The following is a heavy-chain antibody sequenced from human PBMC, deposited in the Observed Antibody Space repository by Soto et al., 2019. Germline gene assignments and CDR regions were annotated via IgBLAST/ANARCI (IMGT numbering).Heavy chain of an antibody. D-gene: IGHD3-10*01. CDR1: EFTFSDFA. Sequence: DVQLLESGGDLVQPGGSLRLSCAASEFTFSDFAMTWVRQAPGKGPEWVSSIGGDGSDTHYADSVKGRFTISRDNSNNTLFLQMSSLRSDDTAVYYCAKDAVPYKGKGDSFDSWGQGTLVTVSS. CDR3: AKDAVPYKGKGDSFDS. V-gene: IGHV3-23*01. J-gene: IGHJ5*01. CDR2: IGGDGSDT.